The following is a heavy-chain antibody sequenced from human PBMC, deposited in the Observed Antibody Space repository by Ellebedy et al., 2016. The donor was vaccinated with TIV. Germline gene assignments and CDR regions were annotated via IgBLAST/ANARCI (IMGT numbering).Heavy chain of an antibody. V-gene: IGHV1-46*01. CDR3: AIYNWNDGLNF. Sequence: ASVKVSCKASGYTFTSYFVHWVRVRQAPRQGLEWLGMVDPSGGATTYSQHFQGRVAMTRDTSTATVYMDLTSLRSDDTALYYCAIYNWNDGLNFWGQGTLVTVSS. CDR2: VDPSGGAT. J-gene: IGHJ4*02. D-gene: IGHD1-1*01. CDR1: GYTFTSYF.